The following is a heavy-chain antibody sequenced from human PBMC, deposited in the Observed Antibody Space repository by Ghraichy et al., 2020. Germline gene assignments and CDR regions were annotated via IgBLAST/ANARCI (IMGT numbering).Heavy chain of an antibody. D-gene: IGHD6-19*01. J-gene: IGHJ4*02. Sequence: GGSLRLSCAASGFTFSSYSMNWVRQAPGKGLEWVSSISSSSSYIYYADSVKGRFTISRDNAKNSLYLQMNSLRAEDTAVYYCARDTARIAVAGTDYWGQGTLVTVSS. CDR1: GFTFSSYS. V-gene: IGHV3-21*01. CDR2: ISSSSSYI. CDR3: ARDTARIAVAGTDY.